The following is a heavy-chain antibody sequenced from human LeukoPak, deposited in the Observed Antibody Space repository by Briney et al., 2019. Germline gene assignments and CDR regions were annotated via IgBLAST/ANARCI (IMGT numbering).Heavy chain of an antibody. CDR3: ARANYGDEGGHY. D-gene: IGHD4-17*01. CDR1: GYTFTGYY. V-gene: IGHV1-2*06. J-gene: IGHJ4*02. Sequence: EASVKVSCKASGYTFTGYYMHWVRQAPGQGLEWMGRINSNSGDTNYAQKFQGRVTMTRDTSISTVYMELSRLTSDDTAVYYCARANYGDEGGHYWGQGTLVTVSS. CDR2: INSNSGDT.